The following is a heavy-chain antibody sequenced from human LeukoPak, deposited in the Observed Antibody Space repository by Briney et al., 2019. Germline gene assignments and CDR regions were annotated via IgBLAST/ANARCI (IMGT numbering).Heavy chain of an antibody. V-gene: IGHV3-23*01. CDR1: GFTFSDYA. J-gene: IGHJ4*02. CDR2: ISGTGGST. D-gene: IGHD3-22*01. Sequence: PGGSLRLSCAASGFTFSDYAMSWVRQAPGKGLEWVSAISGTGGSTWYADSVKGRVTISRDNPKNTLYLQMNSLRAEDTAVYYCAKDSYDSSGSRYDYWGQGTLVTVSS. CDR3: AKDSYDSSGSRYDY.